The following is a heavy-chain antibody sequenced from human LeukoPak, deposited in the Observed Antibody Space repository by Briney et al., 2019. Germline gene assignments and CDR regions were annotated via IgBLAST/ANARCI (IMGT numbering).Heavy chain of an antibody. D-gene: IGHD1-26*01. CDR1: GFTFSSYW. J-gene: IGHJ4*02. V-gene: IGHV3-7*01. Sequence: GGSLRLSCAASGFTFSSYWVSWVRQAPGEGLEWVANIKQDGSEKYYVDSVKGRFTISRDNAKNSLYLQMNSLRAEDTAVYYCARHQWELLIHYWGQGTLVTVSS. CDR3: ARHQWELLIHY. CDR2: IKQDGSEK.